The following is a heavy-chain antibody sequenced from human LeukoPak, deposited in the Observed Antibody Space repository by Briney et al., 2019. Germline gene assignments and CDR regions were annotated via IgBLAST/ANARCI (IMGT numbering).Heavy chain of an antibody. D-gene: IGHD6-19*01. CDR3: ARHGGGWSFDY. J-gene: IGHJ4*02. V-gene: IGHV4-59*08. Sequence: SETLSLICSVSGGSISTYYWSWIRQPPGKRLEWIGYYSGSTNYNPSLKSRVTISGDTSKNHFSLKLTSVTAADTAVYYCARHGGGWSFDYWGQGTLVTVSS. CDR2: YSGST. CDR1: GGSISTYY.